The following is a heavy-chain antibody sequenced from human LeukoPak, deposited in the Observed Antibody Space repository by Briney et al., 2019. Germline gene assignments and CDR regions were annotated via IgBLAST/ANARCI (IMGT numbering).Heavy chain of an antibody. D-gene: IGHD2-15*01. CDR3: ARVYCSGGSCYSYYYYYMDV. V-gene: IGHV4-39*07. CDR2: IYYSGST. Sequence: PSETLSLTCTVSGGSISSSSYYWGWIRQPPGKGLEWIGSIYYSGSTYYNPSLKSRVTISVDTSKNQFSLKLGSVTAADTAVYYCARVYCSGGSCYSYYYYYMDVWGKGTTVTVSS. J-gene: IGHJ6*03. CDR1: GGSISSSSYY.